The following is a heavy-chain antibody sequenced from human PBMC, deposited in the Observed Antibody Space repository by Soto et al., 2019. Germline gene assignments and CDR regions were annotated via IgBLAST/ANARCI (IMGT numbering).Heavy chain of an antibody. D-gene: IGHD3-3*01. CDR3: ARVGKFLEWLLQDNWFDP. J-gene: IGHJ5*02. Sequence: SETLSLTCAVSGYSISSGYYWGWIRQPPGKGLEWIGSIYHSGSTYYNPSLKSRVTISVDTSKNQFSLKLSSVTAADTAVYYCARVGKFLEWLLQDNWFDPWGQGTLVT. CDR1: GYSISSGYY. CDR2: IYHSGST. V-gene: IGHV4-38-2*01.